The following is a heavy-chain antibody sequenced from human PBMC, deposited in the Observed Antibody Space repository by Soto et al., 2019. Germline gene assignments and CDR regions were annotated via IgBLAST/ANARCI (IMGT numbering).Heavy chain of an antibody. CDR2: IYHSGST. Sequence: SETLSLTCAVYGESFSGYSWSWIRQPPGKGLEWIGYIYHSGSTYYNPSLKSRVTISVDTPKNQFSLKLSSVTAADTAVYYCARGPPLIWGQGTLVTVSS. CDR3: ARGPPLI. V-gene: IGHV4-34*01. J-gene: IGHJ4*02. CDR1: GESFSGYS.